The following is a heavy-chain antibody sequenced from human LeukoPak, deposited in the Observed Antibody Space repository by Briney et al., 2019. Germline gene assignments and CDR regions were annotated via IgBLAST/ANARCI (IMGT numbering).Heavy chain of an antibody. CDR3: ARTTRDGYNLEY. Sequence: SETLSLTCTVSGYSISSGYYWGWIRQPPGKGLEWIGSNYHSGSTYYNPSLKSRVPISVDTSKNQFSLKLSSVTAADTAVYYCARTTRDGYNLEYWGQGTLVTVSS. J-gene: IGHJ4*02. V-gene: IGHV4-38-2*02. CDR2: NYHSGST. CDR1: GYSISSGYY. D-gene: IGHD5-24*01.